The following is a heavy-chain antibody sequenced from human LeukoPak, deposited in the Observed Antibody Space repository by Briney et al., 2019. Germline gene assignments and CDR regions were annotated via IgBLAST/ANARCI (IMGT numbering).Heavy chain of an antibody. CDR2: IISSSSYI. CDR3: ARDPQYCSGGSCYSFDY. CDR1: GFTFSTYS. V-gene: IGHV3-21*01. D-gene: IGHD2-15*01. J-gene: IGHJ4*02. Sequence: PGGSLRLSCAASGFTFSTYSMNWVRQAPGKGLEWVSYIISSSSYIYYADSVKGRFTISRDNAKNSLYLQMNSLRAEDTAVYYCARDPQYCSGGSCYSFDYWGQGTLVTVSS.